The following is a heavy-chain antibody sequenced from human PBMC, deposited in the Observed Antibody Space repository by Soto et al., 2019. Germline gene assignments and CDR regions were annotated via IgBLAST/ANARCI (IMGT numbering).Heavy chain of an antibody. D-gene: IGHD6-13*01. CDR2: INAGNGNT. V-gene: IGHV1-3*01. Sequence: ASVKVSCKASGYTFSKYAMQWVRQALGQRPEWMGWINAGNGNTKYSQKFQDRFTITRDTSASTAYMELSSLRSEDTAVYYCARDVAAAGLDYWGQGTLVTVSS. CDR1: GYTFSKYA. CDR3: ARDVAAAGLDY. J-gene: IGHJ4*02.